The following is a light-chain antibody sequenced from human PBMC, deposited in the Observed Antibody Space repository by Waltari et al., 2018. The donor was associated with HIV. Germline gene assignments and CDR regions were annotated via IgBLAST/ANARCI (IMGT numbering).Light chain of an antibody. J-gene: IGLJ3*02. CDR2: EVT. Sequence: QSALTQPASVSGSPGQSITIPCPGTSSGIGRYNLVSWYQHHPGKAPKLLIYEVTKRPSGVSSRFSGSKSGNTASLTISGLQAEDEGDYYCCSYAGSSSLWMFGGGTKLTVL. V-gene: IGLV2-23*02. CDR3: CSYAGSSSLWM. CDR1: SSGIGRYNL.